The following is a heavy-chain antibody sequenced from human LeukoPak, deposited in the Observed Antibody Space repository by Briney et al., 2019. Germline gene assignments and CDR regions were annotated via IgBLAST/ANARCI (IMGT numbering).Heavy chain of an antibody. J-gene: IGHJ6*03. V-gene: IGHV3-20*04. CDR3: ARAKHAIRYFDYMDV. CDR1: GFTFDDYG. D-gene: IGHD3-9*01. Sequence: GGSLRLSCAASGFTFDDYGMSWVRQAPGKGLEWVSGINWNGGRTGYADSVKGRFTISRDNAKNSLYLQVNSLRAEDTALYYCARAKHAIRYFDYMDVWGKGTTVTVSS. CDR2: INWNGGRT.